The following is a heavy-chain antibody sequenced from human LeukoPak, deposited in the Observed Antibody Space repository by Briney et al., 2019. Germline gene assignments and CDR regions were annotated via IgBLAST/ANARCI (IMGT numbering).Heavy chain of an antibody. J-gene: IGHJ3*02. CDR1: GGSFSGYY. CDR2: INHSGST. CDR3: ARGDYDSSGYYLLDAFDI. Sequence: PSETLSLTCAVSGGSFSGYYWSWIRQPPGKGLEWIGEINHSGSTNYNPSLKSRVTISVDTSKNQFSLKLSSVTAADTAVYYCARGDYDSSGYYLLDAFDIWGQGTMVTVSS. D-gene: IGHD3-22*01. V-gene: IGHV4-34*01.